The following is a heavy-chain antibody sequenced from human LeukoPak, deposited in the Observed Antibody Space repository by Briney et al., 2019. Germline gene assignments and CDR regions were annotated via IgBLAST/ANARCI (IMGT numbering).Heavy chain of an antibody. J-gene: IGHJ4*02. Sequence: SETLSLTCTVSGGSISSNYWSWIRKPPGKGLEWIGYIYDSGTTNYNPSLKSRATISEDMSKNQFSLTVRSVTAADTAVYYCARSTGGWSYFDHWGQGILVTVSS. V-gene: IGHV4-59*01. CDR2: IYDSGTT. CDR3: ARSTGGWSYFDH. CDR1: GGSISSNY. D-gene: IGHD6-19*01.